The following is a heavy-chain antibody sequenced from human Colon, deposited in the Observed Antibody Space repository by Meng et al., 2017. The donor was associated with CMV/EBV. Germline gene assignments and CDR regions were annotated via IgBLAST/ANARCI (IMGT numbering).Heavy chain of an antibody. CDR1: GFTVSNNF. V-gene: IGHV3-66*02. CDR2: IYTGGSA. Sequence: PGGSLRCSCAASGFTVSNNFMSWVRQAPGKGLEYVSTIYTGGSASYADSLEGRFTISRDISKNTVFLQMNSLRADDTALYYCVRDVRDWGQGTLVTVSS. CDR3: VRDVRD. J-gene: IGHJ4*02.